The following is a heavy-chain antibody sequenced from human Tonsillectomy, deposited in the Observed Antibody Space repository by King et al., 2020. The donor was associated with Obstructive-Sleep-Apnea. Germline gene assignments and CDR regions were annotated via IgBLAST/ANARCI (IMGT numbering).Heavy chain of an antibody. Sequence: VQLVESGAEVKKPGESLKISCQGSGYNFANYYIAWVRQMPGKGLEWMGIIFPRDSETTYSPSFQGQVTITADKSINTAHLQWSSLQASDTAIYYCARHVATASPFDYWGQGTLVTVSS. CDR3: ARHVATASPFDY. V-gene: IGHV5-51*01. CDR1: GYNFANYY. D-gene: IGHD5-18*01. J-gene: IGHJ4*02. CDR2: IFPRDSET.